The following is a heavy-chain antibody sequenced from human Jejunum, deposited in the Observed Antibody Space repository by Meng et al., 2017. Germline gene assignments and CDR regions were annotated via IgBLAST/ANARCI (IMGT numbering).Heavy chain of an antibody. J-gene: IGHJ1*01. CDR1: GASIGGYF. Sequence: QVQLQQWGAGQLKPSETLSLACPVYGASIGGYFWSWIRQTPGKEPEWIGEVNRKGTTNYNPSLEGRVSISVDTSKNQFSLTLNSVTAADTAVYYCARPLGYNGVNLGFFQHWGQGTLVTVSS. D-gene: IGHD5-12*01. V-gene: IGHV4-34*01. CDR2: VNRKGTT. CDR3: ARPLGYNGVNLGFFQH.